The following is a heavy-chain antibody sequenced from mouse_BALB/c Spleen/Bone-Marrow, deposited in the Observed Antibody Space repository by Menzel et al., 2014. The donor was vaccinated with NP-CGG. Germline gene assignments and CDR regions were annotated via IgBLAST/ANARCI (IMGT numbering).Heavy chain of an antibody. D-gene: IGHD2-2*01. CDR3: ARGIGYDAWFVY. V-gene: IGHV5-17*02. J-gene: IGHJ3*01. CDR1: GFTFSSIG. Sequence: EVKLQESGGGLVQPGGSRKLSCAASGFTFSSIGMHWVRQAPEKGLEWVAYISSGSSTIYYADTVKGRFTISRDNPKNXLFLQMTSLRSEDTAMYYCARGIGYDAWFVYWGQGTLVTVSA. CDR2: ISSGSSTI.